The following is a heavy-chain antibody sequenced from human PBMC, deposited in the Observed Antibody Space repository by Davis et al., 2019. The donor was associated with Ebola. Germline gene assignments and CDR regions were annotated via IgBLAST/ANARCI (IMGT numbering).Heavy chain of an antibody. Sequence: ASVKVSCKASGYSFTDYPINWVRQAPGQGLEWLGWINTDTRNPTYAQGFTGRFVFSLDTSVSTAYLQISSLKAEDTAVYYCARDTYSSSSVFDYWGQGTLVTVSS. CDR3: ARDTYSSSSVFDY. CDR2: INTDTRNP. D-gene: IGHD6-6*01. J-gene: IGHJ4*02. CDR1: GYSFTDYP. V-gene: IGHV7-4-1*02.